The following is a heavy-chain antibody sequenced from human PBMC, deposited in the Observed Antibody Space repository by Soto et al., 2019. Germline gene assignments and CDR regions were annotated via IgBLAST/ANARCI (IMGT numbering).Heavy chain of an antibody. CDR3: AKADYDILTGYYTNYYYYGMDV. V-gene: IGHV3-23*01. CDR1: GFTFSSYA. D-gene: IGHD3-9*01. J-gene: IGHJ6*02. CDR2: ISGSGGST. Sequence: GGSLRLSCAASGFTFSSYAMSWVRQAPGKGLEWVSAISGSGGSTYYADSVKGRFTISRDNSKNTLYLQMNSLRAEDTAVYYCAKADYDILTGYYTNYYYYGMDVWGQGTTVTVS.